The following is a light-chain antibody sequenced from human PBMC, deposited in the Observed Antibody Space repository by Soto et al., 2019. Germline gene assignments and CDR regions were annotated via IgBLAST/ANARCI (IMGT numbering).Light chain of an antibody. CDR1: QSVSSTF. V-gene: IGKV3-20*01. CDR3: QQSGSSPYT. Sequence: EIVLTQSPGTLSLSPGVRATLSCRASQSVSSTFLAWYQQKPGQAPRLLIYGASIRASGIPDRFSGGGSGTDFTLTSSRLETEDFAVYYCQQSGSSPYTFGQGTKLEIK. CDR2: GAS. J-gene: IGKJ2*01.